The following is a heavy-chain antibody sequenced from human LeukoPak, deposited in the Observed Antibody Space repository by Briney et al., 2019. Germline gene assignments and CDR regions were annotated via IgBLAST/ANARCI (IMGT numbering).Heavy chain of an antibody. V-gene: IGHV1-69*13. J-gene: IGHJ4*02. CDR2: IIPIFGTT. Sequence: SVKVSCKASGYTFTSYGISWVRQAPGQGLGWMGGIIPIFGTTDYAQKFQDRVTITSDESTSTAYMELSSLRSEDTAVYYCARGIVPGTIIGSGFDNWGQGTLVTVSS. CDR1: GYTFTSYG. D-gene: IGHD2-2*02. CDR3: ARGIVPGTIIGSGFDN.